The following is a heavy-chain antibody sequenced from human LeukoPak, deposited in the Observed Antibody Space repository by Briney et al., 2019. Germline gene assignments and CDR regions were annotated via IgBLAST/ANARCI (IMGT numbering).Heavy chain of an antibody. CDR1: GDSVSSNSAA. J-gene: IGHJ4*02. CDR3: ARNLIPEQLVVNF. Sequence: KTSQTLSLTCAISGDSVSSNSAAWNWIRQSPSRGLEWLGRTYYRSKWYNDYAVSVKSRITINPDTSKNQFSLKLSSVTAADTAVYYCARNLIPEQLVVNFWGQGTLVTVSS. V-gene: IGHV6-1*01. D-gene: IGHD6-13*01. CDR2: TYYRSKWYN.